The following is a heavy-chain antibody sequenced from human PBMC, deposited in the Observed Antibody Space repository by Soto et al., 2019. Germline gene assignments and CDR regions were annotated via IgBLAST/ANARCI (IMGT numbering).Heavy chain of an antibody. Sequence: GGSLRLSCAASGFTFSSYSMNWVRQAPGKGLEWVSSISSSSSYIYYADSVKGRFTISRDNAKNSLYLQMNSLRAEDTAVYYCARVLSSGWPDFDYWGQGTLVTVSS. CDR1: GFTFSSYS. D-gene: IGHD6-19*01. CDR2: ISSSSSYI. CDR3: ARVLSSGWPDFDY. J-gene: IGHJ4*02. V-gene: IGHV3-21*01.